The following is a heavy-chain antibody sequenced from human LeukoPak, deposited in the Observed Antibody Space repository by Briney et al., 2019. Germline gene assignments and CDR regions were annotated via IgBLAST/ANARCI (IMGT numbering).Heavy chain of an antibody. D-gene: IGHD2/OR15-2a*01. J-gene: IGHJ4*02. CDR2: ISVSGGTT. V-gene: IGHV3-23*01. Sequence: GGSLRLSCAASGFTFSNYAMSWVRQGPGKGLEWVSGISVSGGTTDYADSVKGRFTISRDNSKNTLYVQMNSLRAEDTAVYYRAKTFFGYTNYFDYWGQGTQVTVSS. CDR1: GFTFSNYA. CDR3: AKTFFGYTNYFDY.